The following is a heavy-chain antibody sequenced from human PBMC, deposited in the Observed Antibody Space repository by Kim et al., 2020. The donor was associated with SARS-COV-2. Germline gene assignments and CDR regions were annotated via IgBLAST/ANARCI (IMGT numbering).Heavy chain of an antibody. J-gene: IGHJ4*02. CDR2: ISGSGSP. D-gene: IGHD1-26*01. CDR3: AKDRWEGLGYEY. CDR1: GFTFSNYA. V-gene: IGHV3-23*01. Sequence: GGSLRLSCAASGFTFSNYAMSWVRQAPGKGLEWVSAISGSGSPYYADSVKGRFTISRDNSKNTLYLQMNSLRAEDTAVYYLAKDRWEGLGYEYWGQGTL.